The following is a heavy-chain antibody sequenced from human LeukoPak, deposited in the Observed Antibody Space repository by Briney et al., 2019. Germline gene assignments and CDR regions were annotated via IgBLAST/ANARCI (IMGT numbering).Heavy chain of an antibody. D-gene: IGHD7-27*01. J-gene: IGHJ3*02. CDR2: ISGSGGST. V-gene: IGHV3-23*01. Sequence: GGSVTLPCAASGFTHSSYAMSCPRRAPGKAREWVTDISGSGGSTYNADAVKGRFTISRDNSKNTLYLQMNSLRAEDTAVYYCAKDRWGSRAFDIWGQGTMVTVSS. CDR3: AKDRWGSRAFDI. CDR1: GFTHSSYA.